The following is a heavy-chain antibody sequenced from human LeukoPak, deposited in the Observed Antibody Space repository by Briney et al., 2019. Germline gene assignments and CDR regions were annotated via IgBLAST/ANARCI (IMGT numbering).Heavy chain of an antibody. V-gene: IGHV3-48*01. CDR1: GFTFSSHS. CDR2: ISSSSSTI. J-gene: IGHJ6*02. Sequence: PGGSLRLSCAASGFTFSSHSMNWVRQAPGKGLEWVSYISSSSSTIYYADSVKGRFTISRDNAKNSLYLQMNSLRSEDTAVYYCASSSIAAAGISKYYYYYYGMDVWGQGTTVTVSS. CDR3: ASSSIAAAGISKYYYYYYGMDV. D-gene: IGHD6-13*01.